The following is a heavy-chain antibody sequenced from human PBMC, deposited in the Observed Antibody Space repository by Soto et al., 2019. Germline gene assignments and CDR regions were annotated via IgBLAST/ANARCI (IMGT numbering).Heavy chain of an antibody. CDR3: AKDRRSSSWYGEPFDY. Sequence: GGSLRLSCAASGFTFSSYAMSWVRQAPGKGLEWVSAISGSGGSTYYADSVKGRFTISRDNSKNTLYLQMNSLRAEDTAVYYCAKDRRSSSWYGEPFDYWGQGTLVTVSS. CDR1: GFTFSSYA. J-gene: IGHJ4*02. V-gene: IGHV3-23*01. D-gene: IGHD6-13*01. CDR2: ISGSGGST.